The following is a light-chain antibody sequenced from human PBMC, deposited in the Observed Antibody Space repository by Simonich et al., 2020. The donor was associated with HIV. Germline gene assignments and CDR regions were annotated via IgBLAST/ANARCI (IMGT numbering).Light chain of an antibody. CDR3: QQYNNRPLT. J-gene: IGKJ4*01. CDR2: SAS. V-gene: IGKV3-15*01. Sequence: EIVMTQSPATLSVSPGERATLSCRARQSVSSNLAWSQQKPGQAPRLLIYSASTRATGITAKFSGSWSGTEFTLTISSMQSEDIAVYYCQQYNNRPLTFGGGTKVEIK. CDR1: QSVSSN.